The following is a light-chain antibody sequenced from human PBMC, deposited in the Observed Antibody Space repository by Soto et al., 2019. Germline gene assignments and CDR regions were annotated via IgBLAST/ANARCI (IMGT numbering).Light chain of an antibody. J-gene: IGKJ1*01. CDR1: QSISSY. Sequence: DIQMTQSPSSLSASVRDRVTITCRASQSISSYLNWYQQKPEKAPKLLIYAGSSLQSGVPSRFSGSGSGTDFTLTISSLQPEDFATYYCQQSYSTPLTFGKGTKVEI. V-gene: IGKV1-39*01. CDR3: QQSYSTPLT. CDR2: AGS.